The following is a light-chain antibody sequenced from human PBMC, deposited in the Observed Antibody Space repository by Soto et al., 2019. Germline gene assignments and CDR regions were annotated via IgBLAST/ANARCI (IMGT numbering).Light chain of an antibody. Sequence: SYELTQPPSVSVSPGQTARITCSGDALPKQYAYWYQQKPGQAPVLVIYKDSGRPSGIPERFSGSSSGTTVTLTISGVQAEDEADYYCQSADSSGTVVFGGGTKVTVL. J-gene: IGLJ2*01. CDR2: KDS. CDR3: QSADSSGTVV. V-gene: IGLV3-25*02. CDR1: ALPKQY.